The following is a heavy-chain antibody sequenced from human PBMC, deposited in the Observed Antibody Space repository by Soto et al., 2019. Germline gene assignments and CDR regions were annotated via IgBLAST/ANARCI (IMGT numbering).Heavy chain of an antibody. D-gene: IGHD3-22*01. J-gene: IGHJ4*02. V-gene: IGHV2-26*01. CDR2: IFSNDEK. CDR1: GFSLINPRMG. CDR3: ARIQRISMIVVSKLYFDY. Sequence: SGPTLLNPPETLTLTCTVSGFSLINPRMGVSWIRQPPGKALEWLAHIFSNDEKSYSTSLKSRLTISRDTSKSQVVLTMTNMDPVDTATYYCARIQRISMIVVSKLYFDYWGQGALVTVS.